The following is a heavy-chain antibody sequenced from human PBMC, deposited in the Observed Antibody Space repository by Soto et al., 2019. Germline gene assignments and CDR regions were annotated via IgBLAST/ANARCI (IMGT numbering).Heavy chain of an antibody. CDR3: AKYIAAVTXPTQGES. CDR1: GFTFSSYS. V-gene: IGHV3-48*01. Sequence: GGSLRICCTASGFTFSSYSMNCVRQAPGKGLEWFSYISSSSSTIYYADSVKGRFTISRDCSKNTLYLQMNSLRAADTAVYYCAKYIAAVTXPTQGESWGQGRLVNVSS. J-gene: IGHJ4*02. D-gene: IGHD6-25*01. CDR2: ISSSSSTI.